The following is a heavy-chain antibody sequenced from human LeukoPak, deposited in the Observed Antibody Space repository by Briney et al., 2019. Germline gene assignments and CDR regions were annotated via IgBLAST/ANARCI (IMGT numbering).Heavy chain of an antibody. J-gene: IGHJ4*02. CDR1: GGSISCGDYY. Sequence: RSETLSLTCTVSGGSISCGDYYWSWIRQPPGKGLEWIGYIYYSGSTNYNPSLKSRVTMSVDTSKNQFSLKLSSVTAADTAVYYCARGQWELPRDWGQGTLVTVSS. D-gene: IGHD1-26*01. V-gene: IGHV4-61*08. CDR2: IYYSGST. CDR3: ARGQWELPRD.